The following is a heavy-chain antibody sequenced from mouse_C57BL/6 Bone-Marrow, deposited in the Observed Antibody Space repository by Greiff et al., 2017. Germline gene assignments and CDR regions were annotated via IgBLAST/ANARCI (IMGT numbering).Heavy chain of an antibody. CDR2: IRSKSNNYAT. Sequence: DVKLVESGGGLVQPKGSLKLSCAASGFSFNTYAMHWVRQAPGKGLEWVARIRSKSNNYATYYADSVKDRFTISRDDSESMLYLQMNNLKTEDTAMYDCVRKGYYSNSYYAMDYWGQGTSVTVSS. J-gene: IGHJ4*01. V-gene: IGHV10-1*01. D-gene: IGHD2-5*01. CDR3: VRKGYYSNSYYAMDY. CDR1: GFSFNTYA.